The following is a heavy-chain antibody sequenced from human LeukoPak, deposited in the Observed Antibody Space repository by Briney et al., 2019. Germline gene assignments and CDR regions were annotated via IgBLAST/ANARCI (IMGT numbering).Heavy chain of an antibody. J-gene: IGHJ4*02. CDR1: GGSISSYY. CDR2: IYYSGST. D-gene: IGHD1-26*01. CDR3: ARVLGYYYFDY. V-gene: IGHV4-59*01. Sequence: SETLSLTCTVSGGSISSYYWSWIRQPPGKGLKWIGYIYYSGSTNYNPSLKSRVTISVDTSKNQFSLKLSSVTAADTAVYYCARVLGYYYFDYWGQGTLVTVSS.